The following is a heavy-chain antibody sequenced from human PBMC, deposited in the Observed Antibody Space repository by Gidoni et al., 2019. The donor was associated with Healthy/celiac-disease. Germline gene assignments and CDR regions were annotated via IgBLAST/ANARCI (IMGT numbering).Heavy chain of an antibody. V-gene: IGHV4-4*07. CDR3: ARDTPITMVRGVKYYFDY. J-gene: IGHJ4*02. CDR1: GGSISRYY. Sequence: QVQLQESGPGLVKPSETLSLTCTVSGGSISRYYWSWIRQPAGKGLEWIGRIYTSGSTNYNPSLKSRVTMSVDTSKNQFSLKLSSVTAADTAVYYCARDTPITMVRGVKYYFDYWGQGTLVTVSS. CDR2: IYTSGST. D-gene: IGHD3-10*01.